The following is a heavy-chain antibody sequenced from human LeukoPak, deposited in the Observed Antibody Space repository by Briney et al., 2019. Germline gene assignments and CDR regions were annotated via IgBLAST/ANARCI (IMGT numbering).Heavy chain of an antibody. Sequence: SETLSLTCTVSGGSISSHYWSWIRQPPGKGLEWIGYIYYSGSTNYNPSLKSRVTISVDTSKNQFSLKLSSVTAADTALYYCARGYSSSWYYNWFDPWGQGTLVTVSS. J-gene: IGHJ5*02. CDR3: ARGYSSSWYYNWFDP. CDR1: GGSISSHY. D-gene: IGHD6-13*01. CDR2: IYYSGST. V-gene: IGHV4-59*11.